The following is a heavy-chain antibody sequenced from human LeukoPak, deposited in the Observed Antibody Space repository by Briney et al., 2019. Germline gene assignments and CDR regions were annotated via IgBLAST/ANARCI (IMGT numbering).Heavy chain of an antibody. CDR3: AKMGVDYYGSGSYFVAFDY. V-gene: IGHV3-20*04. Sequence: GGSLRLSCAASGFTFDGYGMSWVRQAPGKGLEWVSGINWNGGSTNYADSVKGRFTISRDNAKNSLYLQMNSLRAEDTALYYCAKMGVDYYGSGSYFVAFDYWGQGTLVTVSS. D-gene: IGHD3-10*01. CDR1: GFTFDGYG. J-gene: IGHJ4*02. CDR2: INWNGGST.